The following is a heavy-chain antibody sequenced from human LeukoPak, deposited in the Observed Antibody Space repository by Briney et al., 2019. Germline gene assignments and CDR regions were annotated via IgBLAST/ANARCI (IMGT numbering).Heavy chain of an antibody. V-gene: IGHV1-69*04. Sequence: SVKVSCKASGGTFSSYAISWVRQAPGQGLEWMGRIIPILGKANYAQKFQGRVTITADKSTSTAYMELSSLRSEDTAVYYCASPLYYDILTGYPAAFDIWGQGTMVTVSS. CDR3: ASPLYYDILTGYPAAFDI. D-gene: IGHD3-9*01. CDR2: IIPILGKA. CDR1: GGTFSSYA. J-gene: IGHJ3*02.